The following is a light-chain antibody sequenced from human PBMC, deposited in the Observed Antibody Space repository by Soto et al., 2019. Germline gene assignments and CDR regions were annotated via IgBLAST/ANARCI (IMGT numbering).Light chain of an antibody. CDR1: QDVRDK. J-gene: IGKJ1*01. Sequence: ELVMTQSPATLSVSPGDRATLSCRASQDVRDKLAWYQQKPGQAPRLLIFAASSRATGFPARFSGSGSGTEFTLTINSLQSEDFAVYYCQQYDNWPRTFGQGTKVDIK. CDR2: AAS. CDR3: QQYDNWPRT. V-gene: IGKV3-15*01.